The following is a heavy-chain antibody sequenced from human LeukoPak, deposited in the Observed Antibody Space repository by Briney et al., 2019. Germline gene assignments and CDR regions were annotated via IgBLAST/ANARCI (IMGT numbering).Heavy chain of an antibody. V-gene: IGHV4-39*01. CDR3: ASDHKSITMRKGQYFDY. Sequence: PSESLSLTCTVSGGSINSGTYYWGWIRQPPGEGLEWIASMYHDGRTSYNPSLESRVTISIDTSTNQFSLKLSSVTAADTAVYYCASDHKSITMRKGQYFDYWGQGVLVTVSS. CDR2: MYHDGRT. J-gene: IGHJ4*02. D-gene: IGHD1-14*01. CDR1: GGSINSGTYY.